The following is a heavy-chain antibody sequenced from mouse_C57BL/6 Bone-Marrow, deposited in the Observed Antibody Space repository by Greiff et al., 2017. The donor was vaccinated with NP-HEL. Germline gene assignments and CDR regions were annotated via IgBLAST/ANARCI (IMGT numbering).Heavy chain of an antibody. CDR1: GYAFSSSW. CDR2: IYPRSGNT. V-gene: IGHV1-82*01. J-gene: IGHJ4*01. D-gene: IGHD2-4*01. CDR3: ARVGVYDYDLDY. Sequence: VQLQQSGPELVKPGASVKISCKASGYAFSSSWMNWVKQRPGKGLEWIGEIYPRSGNTYYNEKFKGKATLTADKSSSTAYMELRSLTSEDSAVYFCARVGVYDYDLDYWGQGTSVTVSS.